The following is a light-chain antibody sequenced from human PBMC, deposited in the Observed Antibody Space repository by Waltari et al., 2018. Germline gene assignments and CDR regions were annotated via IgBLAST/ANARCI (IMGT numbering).Light chain of an antibody. CDR2: AAS. V-gene: IGKV1-39*01. J-gene: IGKJ2*02. Sequence: DIQMTQSPSSLSASVGDRVTITCRAIQYISGFLNWYQQKPGKAPKLLIYAASSLQTGVPSKFSGSGSGTDFTLTISSLQPEDFATYYCQQGYSAPCTFGQGTKLEI. CDR1: QYISGF. CDR3: QQGYSAPCT.